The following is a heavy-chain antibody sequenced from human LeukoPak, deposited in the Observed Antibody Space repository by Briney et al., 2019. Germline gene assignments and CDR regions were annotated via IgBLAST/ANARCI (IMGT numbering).Heavy chain of an antibody. Sequence: GGSLRLSCAASGFTFSNHAMHWVRQAPGKGLEWVTCIQSGGNIEYYAGSVKGRFTISRDNSKNTLYVQMTSLRPEDTAVYYCAKSLGRGQGLPPGGDDTFDIWGQGTMVTVSS. CDR1: GFTFSNHA. CDR3: AKSLGRGQGLPPGGDDTFDI. J-gene: IGHJ3*02. V-gene: IGHV3-30*02. D-gene: IGHD6-19*01. CDR2: IQSGGNIE.